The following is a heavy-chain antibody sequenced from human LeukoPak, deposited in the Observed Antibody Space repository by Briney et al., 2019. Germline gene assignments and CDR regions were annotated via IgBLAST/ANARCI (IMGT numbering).Heavy chain of an antibody. J-gene: IGHJ4*02. Sequence: SQTLSLTCTVSGGSISSGGYYWRWIRQHPGKGLEWIGYIYYSGSTYYNPSLKSRVTISVDTSKNQFSLKLSSVTAADTAVYYCARDGGRACTGGSCSPLGFDYWGQGTLVTVSS. V-gene: IGHV4-31*03. D-gene: IGHD2-15*01. CDR1: GGSISSGGYY. CDR3: ARDGGRACTGGSCSPLGFDY. CDR2: IYYSGST.